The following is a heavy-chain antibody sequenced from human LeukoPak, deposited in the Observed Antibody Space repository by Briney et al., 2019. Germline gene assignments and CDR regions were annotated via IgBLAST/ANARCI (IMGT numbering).Heavy chain of an antibody. CDR1: GFTFSSYA. CDR3: AKDPRWSSGWSQIG. Sequence: PGGSLRLSCAASGFTFSSYAMSWVRQAPGKGLEWVSAISGSGGSTYYADSVKGRFTISRDNSKNTLYLQMNSLRAEDTAVYYCAKDPRWSSGWSQIGWGQGTLVTVSS. CDR2: ISGSGGST. D-gene: IGHD6-19*01. V-gene: IGHV3-23*01. J-gene: IGHJ4*02.